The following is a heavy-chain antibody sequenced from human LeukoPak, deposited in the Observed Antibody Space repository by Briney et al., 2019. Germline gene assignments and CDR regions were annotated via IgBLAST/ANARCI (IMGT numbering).Heavy chain of an antibody. CDR2: INSDGSST. J-gene: IGHJ5*02. V-gene: IGHV3-74*01. D-gene: IGHD1-20*01. CDR1: GFTFSSYW. CDR3: ARAHNWNDVIRFDP. Sequence: GGSLRLSCAASGFTFSSYWMSWVRHAPGKGLVWVSRINSDGSSTSYADSVKGRFTISRDNAKNTLYLQMNSLRAEDTAVYYCARAHNWNDVIRFDPWGQGTLVTVSS.